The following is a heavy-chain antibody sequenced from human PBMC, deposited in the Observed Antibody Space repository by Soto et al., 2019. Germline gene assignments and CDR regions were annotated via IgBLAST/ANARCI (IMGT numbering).Heavy chain of an antibody. V-gene: IGHV4-4*02. D-gene: IGHD3-16*01. J-gene: IGHJ3*01. CDR1: SGSIFTTNW. CDR3: ARKPDVATAKVGGGYVFDV. Sequence: QVQLQESGPGLVKASGTLSLTCAASSGSIFTTNWWSWVRQSPGRGLQWIGDIYHSGSPKYNPSLKNRVSISIDKSKGRFFLNLTSVTAADTAVYYCARKPDVATAKVGGGYVFDVWGQGTMVTVSS. CDR2: IYHSGSP.